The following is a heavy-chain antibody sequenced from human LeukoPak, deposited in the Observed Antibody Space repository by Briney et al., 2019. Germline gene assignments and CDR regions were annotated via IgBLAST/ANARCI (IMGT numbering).Heavy chain of an antibody. CDR2: IHPKTGAT. D-gene: IGHD6-6*01. V-gene: IGHV1-2*02. Sequence: GAAVKVSCKASGYTFTDYYMQWLRQAPGQGLEWMGWIHPKTGATNYSHHFQGRLTMTRATSITTTYLEVSNLTSDETAMYYCGRPHRSSSGTDCWGQGTLVTVSS. CDR3: GRPHRSSSGTDC. J-gene: IGHJ4*02. CDR1: GYTFTDYY.